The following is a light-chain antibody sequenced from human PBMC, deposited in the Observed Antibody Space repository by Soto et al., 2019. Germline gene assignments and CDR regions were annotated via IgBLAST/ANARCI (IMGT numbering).Light chain of an antibody. CDR2: GAS. Sequence: EIGMTQSPATLSVSAGDIATVACRASQSVSSNLAWYQQKPGQAPRLLIYGASISATGIPARFSGSGSGKEFNITISPLQSEDFAIYYCQDYTNWPPWTFAQGTKVDIK. CDR1: QSVSSN. J-gene: IGKJ1*01. CDR3: QDYTNWPPWT. V-gene: IGKV3-15*01.